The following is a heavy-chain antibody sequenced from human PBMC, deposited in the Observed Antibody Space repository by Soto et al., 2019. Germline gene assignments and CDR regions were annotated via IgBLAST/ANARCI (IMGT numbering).Heavy chain of an antibody. CDR2: IIPIFGTA. CDR3: AREPPEIAVAGPYYYDMDV. V-gene: IGHV1-69*13. D-gene: IGHD6-19*01. CDR1: GGTFSSYA. Sequence: ASVKVSCKASGGTFSSYAISWVRQAPGQGLEWMGGIIPIFGTANYAQKFQGRVTITADESTSTAYMELSSLRSEDTAVYYCAREPPEIAVAGPYYYDMDVWGQGTTVTVSS. J-gene: IGHJ6*02.